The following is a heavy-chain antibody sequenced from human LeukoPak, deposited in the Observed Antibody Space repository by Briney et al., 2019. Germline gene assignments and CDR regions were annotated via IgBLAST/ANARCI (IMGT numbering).Heavy chain of an antibody. CDR2: VFHTGTT. CDR1: GYSITNGHY. D-gene: IGHD2-2*01. V-gene: IGHV4-38-2*01. J-gene: IGHJ6*03. Sequence: SETLSLTCDVSGYSITNGHYWGWFRLPPGKGLEWIGNVFHTGTTNYNPSLKSRVTISVDTSKNQFSLKLSSVTAADTAVYYCARGRSVVVPAARGSPDYYYYMDVWGKGTTVTVSS. CDR3: ARGRSVVVPAARGSPDYYYYMDV.